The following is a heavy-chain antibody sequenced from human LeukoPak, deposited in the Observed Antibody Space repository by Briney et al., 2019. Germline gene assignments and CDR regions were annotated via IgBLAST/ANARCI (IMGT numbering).Heavy chain of an antibody. J-gene: IGHJ6*02. Sequence: GESLRISCKGSGYSFTSYWISWVRQMPGKGLEWMGRIDPSDSYTNYSPSVQGHVTISADKSITTAYLQGSSLKASDTAMYYCARLIRLDYYGMDVWRQGTRVTVSS. D-gene: IGHD6-19*01. CDR1: GYSFTSYW. V-gene: IGHV5-10-1*01. CDR3: ARLIRLDYYGMDV. CDR2: IDPSDSYT.